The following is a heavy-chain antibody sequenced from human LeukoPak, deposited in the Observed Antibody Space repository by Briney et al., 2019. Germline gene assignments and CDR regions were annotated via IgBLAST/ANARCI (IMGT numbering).Heavy chain of an antibody. CDR2: IWNDGSNK. D-gene: IGHD5-18*01. Sequence: HPGGSLRLSCAASGFTFSDYSMHWVRQTPGKGLEWVALIWNDGSNKYYADSVKGRFTISRDNSKNTLYLQMNSFKVEDTALYYCARDRGYSYGHPLDYWGQGTLVTVSS. V-gene: IGHV3-33*01. CDR1: GFTFSDYS. CDR3: ARDRGYSYGHPLDY. J-gene: IGHJ4*02.